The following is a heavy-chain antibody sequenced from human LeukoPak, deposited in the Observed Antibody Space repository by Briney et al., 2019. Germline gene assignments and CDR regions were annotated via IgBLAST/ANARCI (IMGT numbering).Heavy chain of an antibody. Sequence: GGSLRLSCTASGFTFSDYWMTWIRQAPGKGLEWVSYISSSGSTIYYADSVKGRFTISRDNAKNSLYLQVNSLRAEDTAVYYCARGLNYDFWSGYGGALNYWGQGTLVTVSS. V-gene: IGHV3-11*01. J-gene: IGHJ4*02. CDR1: GFTFSDYW. D-gene: IGHD3-3*01. CDR2: ISSSGSTI. CDR3: ARGLNYDFWSGYGGALNY.